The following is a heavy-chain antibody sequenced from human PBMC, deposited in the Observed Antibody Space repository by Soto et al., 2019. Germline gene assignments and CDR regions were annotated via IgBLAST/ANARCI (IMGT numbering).Heavy chain of an antibody. CDR2: IWYDGSNK. Sequence: GGSLRLSCAASGFTFSSYGMHWVRQAPGKGLEWVAVIWYDGSNKYYADSVKGRFTISRDNSKNTLYLQMNSLRAEDTAVYYCARDPEYNGSTGDYFAYWGQGTLVTVSS. J-gene: IGHJ4*02. CDR1: GFTFSSYG. D-gene: IGHD1-20*01. V-gene: IGHV3-33*01. CDR3: ARDPEYNGSTGDYFAY.